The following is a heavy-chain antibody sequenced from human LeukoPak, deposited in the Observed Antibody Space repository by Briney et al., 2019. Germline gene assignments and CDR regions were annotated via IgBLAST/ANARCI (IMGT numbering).Heavy chain of an antibody. D-gene: IGHD2-15*01. Sequence: GGSLRLSCTASGFTFGDYAMSWFRQAPGKGLEWVGFIRSKAYGGTTEYAASVKGRFTISRDDSKSIAYLQMNSLKTEDTAVYYCTRVAEVVAAPFDYWGQGTLVTVSS. CDR2: IRSKAYGGTT. J-gene: IGHJ4*02. CDR3: TRVAEVVAAPFDY. CDR1: GFTFGDYA. V-gene: IGHV3-49*03.